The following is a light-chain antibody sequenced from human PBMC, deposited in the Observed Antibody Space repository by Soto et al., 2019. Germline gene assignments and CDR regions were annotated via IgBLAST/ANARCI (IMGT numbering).Light chain of an antibody. CDR3: QQYVSPPWT. V-gene: IGKV3-20*01. CDR2: GAS. J-gene: IGKJ1*01. Sequence: EIVLTQSPGTLSSSPGERATLSCRASQSLSKTYLAWYHKKPGQAPRLLIDGASNRATGTPDRFSGSGSGTDFTLTISRLEPEDFAVYYCQQYVSPPWTFGQGTKVEIK. CDR1: QSLSKTY.